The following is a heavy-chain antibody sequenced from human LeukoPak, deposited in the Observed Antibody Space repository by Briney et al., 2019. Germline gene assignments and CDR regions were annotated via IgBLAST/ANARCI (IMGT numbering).Heavy chain of an antibody. J-gene: IGHJ6*02. CDR3: ARGGSGYDSFYYYSMDV. V-gene: IGHV4-59*01. D-gene: IGHD5-12*01. Sequence: SETLSLTCTVSGGSISSYYWSWIRQPPGKGLEWIGYIYDSGSTNYNPSLKSRVTISVDTSKNQFSLKLSSVTAADTAVYYCARGGSGYDSFYYYSMDVWGQGTTVTVSS. CDR1: GGSISSYY. CDR2: IYDSGST.